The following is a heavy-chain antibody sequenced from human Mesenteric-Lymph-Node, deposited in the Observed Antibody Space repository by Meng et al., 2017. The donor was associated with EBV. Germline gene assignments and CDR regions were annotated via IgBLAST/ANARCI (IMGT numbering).Heavy chain of an antibody. V-gene: IGHV4-4*02. J-gene: IGHJ4*02. CDR1: GDSISSSNW. D-gene: IGHD2-21*01. Sequence: GQLRESGRGLGKPSGTMSLTCAVSGDSISSSNWWNWVRQSPGKGLEWIGEIYPTGSTNYSPSFESRVTMSVDKSKNQFSLILNSVTAADTAMYYCARGVLFRGVIDLYYFDYWGQGTLVTVSS. CDR3: ARGVLFRGVIDLYYFDY. CDR2: IYPTGST.